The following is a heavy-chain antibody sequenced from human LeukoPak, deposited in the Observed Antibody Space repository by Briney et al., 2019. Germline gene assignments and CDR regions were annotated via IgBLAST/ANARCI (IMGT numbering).Heavy chain of an antibody. CDR2: FDPEDGET. Sequence: GASVKVSCKVSGYTLTELSTHWVRQAPGKGFEWMGGFDPEDGETIYAQKYQGRVTMTEDTSTDTAYMELSSLRSEDTAVYYCATEYYYDSSGVTWGQGTLVTVSS. CDR1: GYTLTELS. D-gene: IGHD3-22*01. V-gene: IGHV1-24*01. J-gene: IGHJ5*02. CDR3: ATEYYYDSSGVT.